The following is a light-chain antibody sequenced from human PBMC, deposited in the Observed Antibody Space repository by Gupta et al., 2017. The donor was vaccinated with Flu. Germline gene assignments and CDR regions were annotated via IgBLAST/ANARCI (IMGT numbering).Light chain of an antibody. CDR3: QQYNNWPWT. CDR1: QSVSSN. V-gene: IGKV3-15*01. J-gene: IGKJ1*01. CDR2: GAS. Sequence: PATLSGSPGERATLSGRASQSVSSNLAWYQQKPGQAPRLLIYGASTRATGIPARFSGSGSGTEFTLTISSLQSEDFAVYYCQQYNNWPWTFGQGTKVEIK.